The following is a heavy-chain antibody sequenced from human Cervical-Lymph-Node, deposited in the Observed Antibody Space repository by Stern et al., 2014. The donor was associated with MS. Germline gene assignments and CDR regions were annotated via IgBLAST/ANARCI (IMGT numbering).Heavy chain of an antibody. V-gene: IGHV3-74*02. J-gene: IGHJ4*02. Sequence: EVQLEASGGGLVPPGGSLRLYCVASGFTFRNYWMHWVRQGPGKGLVGVARINRDGTSIPHADSVKGRFTISRDNANNTLYLQMNSLRVEDTAVYYCTKDTYGPEDYWGQGTSVTVSS. CDR2: INRDGTSI. CDR1: GFTFRNYW. CDR3: TKDTYGPEDY. D-gene: IGHD3-10*01.